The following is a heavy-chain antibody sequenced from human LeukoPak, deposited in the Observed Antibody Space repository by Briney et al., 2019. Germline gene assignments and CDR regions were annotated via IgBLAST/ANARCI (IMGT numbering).Heavy chain of an antibody. V-gene: IGHV1-69*02. CDR2: IIPILGIA. Sequence: ASVKVSCKASGYTFTSYYMHWVRQAPGQGLEWMGRIIPILGIANYAQKFQGRVTITADKSTSTAYMELSSLRSEDTAVYYCAMMTTVSSWGQGTLVTVSS. CDR3: AMMTTVSS. J-gene: IGHJ5*02. D-gene: IGHD4-17*01. CDR1: GYTFTSYY.